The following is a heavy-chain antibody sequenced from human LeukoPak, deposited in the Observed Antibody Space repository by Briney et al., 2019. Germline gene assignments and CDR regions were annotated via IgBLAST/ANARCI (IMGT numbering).Heavy chain of an antibody. J-gene: IGHJ6*02. CDR2: INPSGGST. CDR3: AAHIYYDSSGYILHYYGMDV. V-gene: IGHV1-46*01. D-gene: IGHD3-22*01. CDR1: GYTFTSYY. Sequence: ASVKVSCKASGYTFTSYYMHWVRQAPGQGLEWMGIINPSGGSTSYAQKFQGRVTMTRDTSTSTAYMELSSLRSEDTAVYYCAAHIYYDSSGYILHYYGMDVWGQGTTVTVSS.